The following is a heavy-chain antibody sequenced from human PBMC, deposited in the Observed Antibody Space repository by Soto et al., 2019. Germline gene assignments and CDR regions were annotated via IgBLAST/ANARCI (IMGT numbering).Heavy chain of an antibody. V-gene: IGHV4-59*01. CDR1: GGSITSDY. CDR3: ARVRPRDGYNSGHSDFDI. D-gene: IGHD1-1*01. CDR2: IYSRGNT. Sequence: QVQLQESGPRLVKPSETLSLTCTVSGGSITSDYWSWIRQSPGKGLEWIGYIYSRGNTNYNPSLKRPVTITVHTSKNHFSLNLSSVTAADTAVYYGARVRPRDGYNSGHSDFDIWGQGTMVIDSS. J-gene: IGHJ3*02.